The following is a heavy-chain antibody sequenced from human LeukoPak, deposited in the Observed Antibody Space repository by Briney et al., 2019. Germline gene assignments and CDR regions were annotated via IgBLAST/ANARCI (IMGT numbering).Heavy chain of an antibody. Sequence: PGGSLRLSCAASGFTVSINYMSWVRQAPGKGLEWVSVIYSAGNTYYADSVMGRFTISRDNSKNTVYLQMNSLRAEDTAVYHCARGETSSYDYWGQGTLVTVSS. D-gene: IGHD2-2*01. CDR1: GFTVSINY. CDR2: IYSAGNT. V-gene: IGHV3-53*01. J-gene: IGHJ4*02. CDR3: ARGETSSYDY.